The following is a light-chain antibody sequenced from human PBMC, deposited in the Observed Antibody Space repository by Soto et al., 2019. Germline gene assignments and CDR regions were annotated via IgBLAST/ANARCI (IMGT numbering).Light chain of an antibody. CDR1: TGAVTSGHY. CDR3: LLSYRGAYVV. Sequence: QAVVTQEPSLTVSPGGTVTLTCGSSTGAVTSGHYPYWFQQKPGQAPRTLIYDTNNKHSWTPARFSGSLLGGKAALTLSGAQPEDEAEYYCLLSYRGAYVVFGGGTKLTVL. V-gene: IGLV7-46*01. J-gene: IGLJ2*01. CDR2: DTN.